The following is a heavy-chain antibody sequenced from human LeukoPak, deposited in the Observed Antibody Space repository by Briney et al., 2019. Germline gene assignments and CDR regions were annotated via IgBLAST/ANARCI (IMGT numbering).Heavy chain of an antibody. J-gene: IGHJ4*02. CDR3: TRDYTLFDY. CDR2: IIPIFGTA. CDR1: GGTFSSYA. V-gene: IGHV1-69*13. Sequence: RASVKVSCKASGGTFSSYAISWVRQAPGQGLEWMGGIIPIFGTANYAQKFQGRVTITADESTSTAYMELSSLRSEDTAVYNCTRDYTLFDYWGQGTLVTVSS. D-gene: IGHD4-11*01.